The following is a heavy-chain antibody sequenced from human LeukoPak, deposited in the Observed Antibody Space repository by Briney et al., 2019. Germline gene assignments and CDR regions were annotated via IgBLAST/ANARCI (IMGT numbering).Heavy chain of an antibody. CDR3: ARGYSCSWYEFLGWFDP. V-gene: IGHV4-31*03. CDR1: GGSISSGGYY. J-gene: IGHJ5*02. Sequence: PSETLSLTCTVSGGSISSGGYYWSWIRQHPGKGLEWIGYIYYSGSTYYNPSLKSRVTISVDTSKNQFSLKLSSVTAADTAVYYCARGYSCSWYEFLGWFDPWGQGTLVTVSS. CDR2: IYYSGST. D-gene: IGHD6-13*01.